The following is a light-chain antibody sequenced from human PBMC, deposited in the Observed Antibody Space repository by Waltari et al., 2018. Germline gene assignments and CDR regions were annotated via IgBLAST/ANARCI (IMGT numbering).Light chain of an antibody. CDR3: QQGYSTPFT. J-gene: IGKJ2*01. V-gene: IGKV1-39*01. Sequence: TCRASQSISGYLNWYQQKPGKAPKSLIYAASSVQSGVPSRFSGSGSGTDFTLTINSLQPEDFATYYCQQGYSTPFTFGQGTKLEIK. CDR2: AAS. CDR1: QSISGY.